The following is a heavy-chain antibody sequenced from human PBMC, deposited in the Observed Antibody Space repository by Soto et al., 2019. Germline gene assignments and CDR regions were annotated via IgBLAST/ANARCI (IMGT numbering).Heavy chain of an antibody. V-gene: IGHV4-59*01. CDR1: GGSISSYY. CDR3: ARGGNFWSGYPPTNWFDP. D-gene: IGHD3-3*01. CDR2: IYYSGST. J-gene: IGHJ5*02. Sequence: PSETLSLTCTVSGGSISSYYWSWIRQPPGKGLEWIGYIYYSGSTNYNPSLKSRVTISVDTSKNQFSLKLSSVTAADTAVYYCARGGNFWSGYPPTNWFDPWGQGTLVTVSS.